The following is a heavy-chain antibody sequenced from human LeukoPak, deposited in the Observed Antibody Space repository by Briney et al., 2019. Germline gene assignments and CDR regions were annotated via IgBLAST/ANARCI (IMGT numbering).Heavy chain of an antibody. CDR2: ISFDGSNK. J-gene: IGHJ4*02. D-gene: IGHD3-10*01. CDR1: GFTFSSYG. Sequence: PGGSLRLSCAASGFTFSSYGMHWVRQAPGKGLEWVAVISFDGSNKYYADSVKGRFTISRDNSKNTLYLQMNSLRADDTAVYYCAKRYHYGSGSLGIDYWGQGTLVTVSS. V-gene: IGHV3-30*18. CDR3: AKRYHYGSGSLGIDY.